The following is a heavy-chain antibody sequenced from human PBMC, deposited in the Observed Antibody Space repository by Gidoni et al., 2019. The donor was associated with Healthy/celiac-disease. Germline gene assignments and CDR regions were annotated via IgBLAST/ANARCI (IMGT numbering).Heavy chain of an antibody. CDR3: AKIITMVRGVISRWFDP. J-gene: IGHJ5*02. Sequence: EVQLLESGGGLVQPGGSLRLSCAASGFTFSSYAMGWVRQAPGKGLEGVSAISGSGGSTYYADSVKGRFTISRDNSKNTLYLQMNSLRAEDTAVYYCAKIITMVRGVISRWFDPWGQGTLVTVSS. V-gene: IGHV3-23*01. D-gene: IGHD3-10*01. CDR1: GFTFSSYA. CDR2: ISGSGGST.